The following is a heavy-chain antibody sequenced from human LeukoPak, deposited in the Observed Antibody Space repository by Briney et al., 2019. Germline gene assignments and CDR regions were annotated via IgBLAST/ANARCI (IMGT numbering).Heavy chain of an antibody. CDR3: ARQPSYSGSQTYYYYYMDV. CDR1: GASFSGYY. CDR2: INHRGST. J-gene: IGHJ6*03. Sequence: SETLSLTCAVYGASFSGYYWSWLRQPPGKGLEWNGEINHRGSTNYNPSLKSRVTISVDTSKNQFSLKLSSVTAADTAVYYCARQPSYSGSQTYYYYYMDVWGKGTTVTVSS. V-gene: IGHV4-34*01. D-gene: IGHD1-26*01.